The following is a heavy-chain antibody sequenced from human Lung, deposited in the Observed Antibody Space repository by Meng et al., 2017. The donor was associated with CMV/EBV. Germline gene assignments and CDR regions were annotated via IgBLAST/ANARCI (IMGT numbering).Heavy chain of an antibody. Sequence: XVXVSXXASGGTFNSYAINWVRQAPGQGLEWMGGIIPTIGRGNSAQRFQGRLTITTDEYRTTSYMELRNLRSDDTAVYYCAGDRGLGNPDLNWSDPWGQGTXVTVSS. J-gene: IGHJ5*02. D-gene: IGHD3/OR15-3a*01. CDR2: IIPTIGRG. CDR3: AGDRGLGNPDLNWSDP. V-gene: IGHV1-69*05. CDR1: GGTFNSYA.